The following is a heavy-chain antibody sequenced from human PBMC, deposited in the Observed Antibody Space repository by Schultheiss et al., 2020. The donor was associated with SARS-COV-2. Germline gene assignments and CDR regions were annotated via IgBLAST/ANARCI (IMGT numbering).Heavy chain of an antibody. CDR3: ARVEYPYHYMDV. V-gene: IGHV4-61*08. CDR1: GGSISSGGYY. D-gene: IGHD3-3*01. Sequence: SETLSLTCTVSGGSISSGGYYWSWIRQPPGKGLEWIGYIYYSGSTNYNPSLKSRVTISVDTSKNQFSLKLSSVTAADTAVYYCARVEYPYHYMDVWGKGTTVTVSS. CDR2: IYYSGST. J-gene: IGHJ6*03.